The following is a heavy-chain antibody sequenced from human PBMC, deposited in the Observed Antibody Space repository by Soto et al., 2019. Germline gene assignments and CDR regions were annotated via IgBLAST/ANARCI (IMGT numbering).Heavy chain of an antibody. J-gene: IGHJ4*02. V-gene: IGHV4-30-2*01. CDR2: IYHSGGT. CDR3: ARDSRSGYYLEY. D-gene: IGHD3-22*01. Sequence: SETLSLTCAVSGGSISSGGYSWNWIRQPPGKGLEWIGYIYHSGGTDYNPSLKSRVTITVDSSNNQFSLKLNSVTAADTAVYYCARDSRSGYYLEYWGQGTLVTVSS. CDR1: GGSISSGGYS.